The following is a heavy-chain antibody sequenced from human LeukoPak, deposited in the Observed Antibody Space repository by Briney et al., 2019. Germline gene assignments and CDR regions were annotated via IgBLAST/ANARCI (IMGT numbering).Heavy chain of an antibody. V-gene: IGHV1-2*02. Sequence: ASVKVSCKASGYTFTGYYMHWVRQAPGQGLEWMGWINPNSGGTNYAQKFQGRVTMTRDTSISTAYMELSRLRSVDTAVYYCAREKLSSNWFDPWGQGTLVTVSS. J-gene: IGHJ5*02. CDR3: AREKLSSNWFDP. CDR2: INPNSGGT. D-gene: IGHD1-1*01. CDR1: GYTFTGYY.